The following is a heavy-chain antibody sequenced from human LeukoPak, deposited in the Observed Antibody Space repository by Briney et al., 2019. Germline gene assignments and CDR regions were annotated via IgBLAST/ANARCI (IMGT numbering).Heavy chain of an antibody. CDR3: ARKHTRGWVNWFDP. D-gene: IGHD6-19*01. Sequence: SQTLSITCTVSGGSISSGSYYWSWIRQPAGKGLEWIGRIYTSGSTNYNPSLKSRVTISIDTSKNQFSLRLSSVTAADTAVYYCARKHTRGWVNWFDPWGQGTLVTVSS. V-gene: IGHV4-61*02. J-gene: IGHJ5*02. CDR1: GGSISSGSYY. CDR2: IYTSGST.